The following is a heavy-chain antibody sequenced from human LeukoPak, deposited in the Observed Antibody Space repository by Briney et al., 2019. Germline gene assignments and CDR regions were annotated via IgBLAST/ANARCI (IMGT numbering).Heavy chain of an antibody. V-gene: IGHV5-51*01. Sequence: GESLKISCRGSGYTFTNYWIGWVRQMPGKGLEWMGLIHPGDSDTRYSPSFQGHVTFSVDKSISTAYLQWSSLRASDTAMYYCARSLGYCTSTSCYTTLDHWGQGTPVTVSS. D-gene: IGHD2-2*02. CDR1: GYTFTNYW. CDR3: ARSLGYCTSTSCYTTLDH. J-gene: IGHJ4*02. CDR2: IHPGDSDT.